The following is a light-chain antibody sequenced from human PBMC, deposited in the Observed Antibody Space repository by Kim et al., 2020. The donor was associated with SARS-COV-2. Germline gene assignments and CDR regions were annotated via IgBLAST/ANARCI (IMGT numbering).Light chain of an antibody. CDR2: YDS. J-gene: IGLJ3*02. V-gene: IGLV3-21*04. CDR3: QVWDCSSDHPV. CDR1: NIGRKS. Sequence: APGKTDRMTCEGTNIGRKSVTWYQPRPGQAPLLVIYYDSDRPSGISERFSGSKSGNTATLTITRVEAGDEADYFCQVWDCSSDHPVFGGGTKRTV.